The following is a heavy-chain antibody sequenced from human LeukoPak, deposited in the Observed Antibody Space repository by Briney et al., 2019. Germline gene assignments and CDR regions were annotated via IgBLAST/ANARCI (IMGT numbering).Heavy chain of an antibody. CDR3: ARAPPGKWELLAGQFDY. D-gene: IGHD1-26*01. V-gene: IGHV4-30-2*01. J-gene: IGHJ4*02. CDR1: GGSISSGGYY. CDR2: IYHSGST. Sequence: SQTLSLTCTVSGGSISSGGYYWSWIRQPPGKGLEWIGYIYHSGSTYYNPSLKSRVTISVDRSKNQFSLKLSSVTAADTAVYYCARAPPGKWELLAGQFDYWGQGTLVTVSS.